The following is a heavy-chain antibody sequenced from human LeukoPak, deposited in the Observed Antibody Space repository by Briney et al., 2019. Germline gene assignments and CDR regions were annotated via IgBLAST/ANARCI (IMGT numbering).Heavy chain of an antibody. CDR1: GYTFTSYD. CDR2: MNPNSGNT. J-gene: IGHJ4*02. CDR3: ARGVGARYYDFWSGYYTRRYYFDY. V-gene: IGHV1-8*01. D-gene: IGHD3-3*01. Sequence: ASVTVSCKASGYTFTSYDINWVRQATGQGLEWMGWMNPNSGNTGYAQKFQGRVTMTRNTSISTAYMELSSLRSEDTAVYYCARGVGARYYDFWSGYYTRRYYFDYWGQGTLVTVSS.